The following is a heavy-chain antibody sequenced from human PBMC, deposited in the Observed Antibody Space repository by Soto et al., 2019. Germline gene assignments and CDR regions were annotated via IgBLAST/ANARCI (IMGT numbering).Heavy chain of an antibody. Sequence: ASVKVSCKASGYTFTSYGISWVRQAPGQGLEWMGWISAYNGNTNYAQKLQGRVTMTTDTSTSTAYMELRSLRSDDTAVYYCARVGSTLVVGYYYGMEVWGQGTTVTVSS. J-gene: IGHJ6*01. CDR3: ARVGSTLVVGYYYGMEV. D-gene: IGHD2-15*01. V-gene: IGHV1-18*01. CDR2: ISAYNGNT. CDR1: GYTFTSYG.